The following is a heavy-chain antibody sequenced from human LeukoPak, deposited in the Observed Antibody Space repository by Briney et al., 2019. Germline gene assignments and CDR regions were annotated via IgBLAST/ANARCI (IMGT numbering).Heavy chain of an antibody. V-gene: IGHV4-59*01. CDR3: ARGPETTVTVGAFDI. CDR2: IYYSGST. J-gene: IGHJ3*02. CDR1: GGSMSSYY. D-gene: IGHD4-17*01. Sequence: SETLSLTCTVSGGSMSSYYWSWIRQPPGKGLEWIGYIYYSGSTNYNPSLKSRVTISVDTSKNRFSLSLSSVTAADTAIYYCARGPETTVTVGAFDIWGQGTTVTVSS.